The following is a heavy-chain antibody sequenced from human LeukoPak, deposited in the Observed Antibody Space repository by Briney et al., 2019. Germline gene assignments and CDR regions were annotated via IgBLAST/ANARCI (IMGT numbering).Heavy chain of an antibody. CDR1: GGSFSGYY. V-gene: IGHV4-34*01. CDR2: INHSGRT. D-gene: IGHD3-10*01. Sequence: SETLSLTCAVYGGSFSGYYWSWIRQPPGKGLEWIGEINHSGRTNYNPSLKSRVTISVDTSKNQFSLKVSSVTAADTAVYYCARSYYASTSDVGYCGQGTLVTVSS. J-gene: IGHJ4*02. CDR3: ARSYYASTSDVGY.